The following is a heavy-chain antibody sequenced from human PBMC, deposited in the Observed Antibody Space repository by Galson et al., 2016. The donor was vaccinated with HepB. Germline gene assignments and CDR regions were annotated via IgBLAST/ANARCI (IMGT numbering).Heavy chain of an antibody. CDR1: GFIFSTHN. Sequence: LRLSCAASGFIFSTHNMNWVRQAPGKGLEWVSYIESTGSPIYYADSVKGRFIISRDSAKNSLDLQMNSLRDEDTAVYYCASDGGFGIHFDSWGQGTLVTVSS. D-gene: IGHD2-15*01. V-gene: IGHV3-48*02. CDR3: ASDGGFGIHFDS. J-gene: IGHJ4*02. CDR2: IESTGSPI.